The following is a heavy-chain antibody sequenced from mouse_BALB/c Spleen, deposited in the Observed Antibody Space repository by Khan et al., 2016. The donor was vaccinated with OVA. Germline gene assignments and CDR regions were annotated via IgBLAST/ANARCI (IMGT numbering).Heavy chain of an antibody. Sequence: QVQLKESGAELMKPGASVKISYKATGYTFSSYWIEWVKQRPGHGLEWIGEILPGSGRNNYNEKFKGKATFTADTSSNKAYMQLSNLTSDDSAVYYCARGNYYGSSSWFGYWGQGTLVTVSA. CDR1: GYTFSSYW. CDR2: ILPGSGRN. V-gene: IGHV1-9*01. J-gene: IGHJ3*01. CDR3: ARGNYYGSSSWFGY. D-gene: IGHD1-1*01.